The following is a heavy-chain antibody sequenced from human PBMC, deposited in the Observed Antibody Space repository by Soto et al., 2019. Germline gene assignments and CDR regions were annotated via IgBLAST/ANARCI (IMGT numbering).Heavy chain of an antibody. J-gene: IGHJ4*02. CDR1: GGSISSSSYH. CDR3: ASLELLRRYFDY. V-gene: IGHV4-39*01. D-gene: IGHD1-26*01. CDR2: IYYSGST. Sequence: PSETLSLTCTVSGGSISSSSYHWGWIRQPPGKGLEWIGSIYYSGSTYYNPSLKSRVTISVDTSKNQFSLKLSSVTAADTAVYYCASLELLRRYFDYWGQGTLVTVSS.